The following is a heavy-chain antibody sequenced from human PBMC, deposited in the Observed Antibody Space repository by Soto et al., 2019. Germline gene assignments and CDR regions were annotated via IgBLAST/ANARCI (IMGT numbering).Heavy chain of an antibody. CDR1: GFTVSSNY. CDR2: IYSGGST. CDR3: ARDRVESSYPEGFQH. J-gene: IGHJ1*01. D-gene: IGHD2-2*01. V-gene: IGHV3-53*01. Sequence: EVQLVESGGGLIQPGGSLRLSCAASGFTVSSNYMSWVRQAPGKGLEWVSVIYSGGSTYYADSVKGRFTISRDNSKNTPYLQMSSLRAEDTAVYYCARDRVESSYPEGFQHWGQGKGVTVSS.